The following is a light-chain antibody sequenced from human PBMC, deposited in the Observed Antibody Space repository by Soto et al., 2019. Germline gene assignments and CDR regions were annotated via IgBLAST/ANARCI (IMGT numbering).Light chain of an antibody. CDR2: GTS. CDR3: QQYGNSLT. Sequence: IVLTQSPGTLSLSPGERATLSCRASQSVSSRYFAWYQQKRGQAPRLLIYGTSSRATGIPDRFSGSGSGTDFTFTISRLEPEDFAVYYCQQYGNSLTFGPGTKVDI. CDR1: QSVSSRY. J-gene: IGKJ3*01. V-gene: IGKV3-20*01.